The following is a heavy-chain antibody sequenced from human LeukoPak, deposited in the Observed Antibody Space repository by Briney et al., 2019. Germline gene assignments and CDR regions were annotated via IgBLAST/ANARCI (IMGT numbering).Heavy chain of an antibody. Sequence: SVKVSCKASGGSFSSYAISWVRQAPGQGLEWMGRIIPILGIANYAQKFQGRVTITADKSTSTAYMEMSSLRSEDTAVYHCARDIGLPEDYWGQGTLVTVSS. CDR1: GGSFSSYA. J-gene: IGHJ4*02. CDR2: IIPILGIA. D-gene: IGHD5-12*01. V-gene: IGHV1-69*04. CDR3: ARDIGLPEDY.